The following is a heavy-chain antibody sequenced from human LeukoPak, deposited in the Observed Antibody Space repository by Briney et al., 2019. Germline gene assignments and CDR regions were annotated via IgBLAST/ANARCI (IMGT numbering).Heavy chain of an antibody. CDR3: ARGQVGATFADYFQH. J-gene: IGHJ1*01. CDR1: GGSISSGSYY. V-gene: IGHV4-61*02. CDR2: IYTSGST. D-gene: IGHD1-26*01. Sequence: PSETLSLTCTVSGGSISSGSYYWSWIRQPAGKGLEWIGRIYTSGSTNYNPSLKSRVTISVDTSKNQFSLKLSSVTAADTAVYYCARGQVGATFADYFQHWGQGTLVTVSS.